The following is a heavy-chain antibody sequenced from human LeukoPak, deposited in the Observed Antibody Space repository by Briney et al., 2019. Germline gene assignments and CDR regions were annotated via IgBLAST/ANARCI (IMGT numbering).Heavy chain of an antibody. V-gene: IGHV4-61*02. J-gene: IGHJ2*01. CDR3: ARGAADSSGYYMSLWYFDL. Sequence: SQTLSLTCTVSGGSISSGSYYWSWIRQPAGKGLEWIGRIYTSGSTNYNPSLKSRVTISVDTSKNQFSLKLSSVTAADTAVYYCARGAADSSGYYMSLWYFDLWGRGTLVTVSS. CDR2: IYTSGST. CDR1: GGSISSGSYY. D-gene: IGHD3-22*01.